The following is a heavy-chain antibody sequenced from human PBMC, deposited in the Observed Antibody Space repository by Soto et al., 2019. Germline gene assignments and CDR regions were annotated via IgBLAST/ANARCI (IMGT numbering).Heavy chain of an antibody. CDR1: GFIFSSYA. D-gene: IGHD3-22*01. Sequence: GSLRLSCAASGFIFSSYAINWVRQAPGKGLEWVSYISGSGTTIYYADSVKGRFTISRDYAKSSLYLQVNSLRAEDTAMYYCASFSRMADGYYWGQGTLVTVSS. CDR3: ASFSRMADGYY. V-gene: IGHV3-48*01. CDR2: ISGSGTTI. J-gene: IGHJ4*02.